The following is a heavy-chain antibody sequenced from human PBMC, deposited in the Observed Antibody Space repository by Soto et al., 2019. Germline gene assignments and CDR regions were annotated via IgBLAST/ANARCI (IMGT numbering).Heavy chain of an antibody. V-gene: IGHV4-59*12. Sequence: PSETLSLTRPVSDGSISRFYWSWIRHRPGKGLEWIGFIYFSGGTNYNPSLKSRVTISVDTSKNQFSLKLSSVTAADTAVYYCARESRSWYGSIWDYWRQGTLVTV. J-gene: IGHJ4*02. CDR3: ARESRSWYGSIWDY. CDR2: IYFSGGT. CDR1: DGSISRFY. D-gene: IGHD6-13*01.